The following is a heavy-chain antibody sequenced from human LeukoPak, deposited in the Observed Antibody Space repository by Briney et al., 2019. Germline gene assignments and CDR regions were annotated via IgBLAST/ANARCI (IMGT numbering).Heavy chain of an antibody. CDR2: IYWNDDK. V-gene: IGHV2-5*01. J-gene: IGHJ5*02. CDR3: AHRRYRMVRGVPRGGNWFDP. Sequence: TLSLTCTVSGGSISSSSYYWGWIRQPPGKALEWLALIYWNDDKRYSPSLKSRLTITKDTSKNQVVLTMTNMDPVDTATYYCAHRRYRMVRGVPRGGNWFDPWGQGTLVTVSS. D-gene: IGHD3-10*01. CDR1: GGSISSSSYY.